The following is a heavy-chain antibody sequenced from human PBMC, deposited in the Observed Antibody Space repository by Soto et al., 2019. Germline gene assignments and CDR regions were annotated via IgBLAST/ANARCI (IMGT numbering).Heavy chain of an antibody. CDR3: AREQHAPYESSGYYFNWFDP. J-gene: IGHJ5*02. D-gene: IGHD3-22*01. CDR2: IVPMFGAA. Sequence: QVQLVQSGAEVKKPGSSVKVSCKASGVTISSYAVSWVRQAPGQGLEWMGGIVPMFGAANYAQKFQGRVTIIADDSTSTVYMELSSLTSEDTAVYYCAREQHAPYESSGYYFNWFDPWGQGTLVTVSS. V-gene: IGHV1-69*01. CDR1: GVTISSYA.